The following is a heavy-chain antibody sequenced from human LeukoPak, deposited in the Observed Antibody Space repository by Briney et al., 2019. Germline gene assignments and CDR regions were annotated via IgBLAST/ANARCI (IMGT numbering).Heavy chain of an antibody. CDR1: GFILSSYG. V-gene: IGHV3-23*01. CDR2: ISASGGRT. Sequence: PGGSLRLSCAASGFILSSYGMSWVRQAPGKGLEWVSAISASGGRTYYADSVKGRFTISRDNSKNTLYLQMNSLRAEDTAVYYCAKVAPLGDGDYWYFDLWGRGTLVTVSS. J-gene: IGHJ2*01. CDR3: AKVAPLGDGDYWYFDL. D-gene: IGHD4-17*01.